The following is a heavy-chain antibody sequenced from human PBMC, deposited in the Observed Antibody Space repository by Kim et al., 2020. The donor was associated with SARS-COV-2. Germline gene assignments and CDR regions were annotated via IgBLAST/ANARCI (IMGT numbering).Heavy chain of an antibody. Sequence: ASVKVSCKASGYTFTSYGISWVRQAPGQGLEWMGWISAYNGNTNYAQKLQGRVTMTTDTSTSTAYMELRSLRSDDTAVYYCARAPRDHADNWFDPWGQGTLVTVSS. J-gene: IGHJ5*02. CDR2: ISAYNGNT. CDR1: GYTFTSYG. V-gene: IGHV1-18*01. CDR3: ARAPRDHADNWFDP. D-gene: IGHD3-10*01.